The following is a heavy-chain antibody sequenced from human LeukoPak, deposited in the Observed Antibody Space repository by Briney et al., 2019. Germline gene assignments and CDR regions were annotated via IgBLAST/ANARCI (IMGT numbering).Heavy chain of an antibody. Sequence: SQTLSLTCAISGDSVSSNSAAWNWIRQSPSRGLEWLGRTYDRSEWHNDYAVSVKSRIIISPDTSKNQFSLQLKSVTPEDTAVYYCARDLAGFGGYSYGMVDYWGQGTLVTVSS. J-gene: IGHJ4*02. CDR2: TYDRSEWHN. CDR3: ARDLAGFGGYSYGMVDY. CDR1: GDSVSSNSAA. D-gene: IGHD5-18*01. V-gene: IGHV6-1*01.